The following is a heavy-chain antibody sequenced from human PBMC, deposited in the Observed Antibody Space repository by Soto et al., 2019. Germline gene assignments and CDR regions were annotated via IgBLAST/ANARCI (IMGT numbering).Heavy chain of an antibody. CDR2: INAGNGNT. V-gene: IGHV1-3*01. D-gene: IGHD2-8*01. J-gene: IGHJ6*03. CDR1: GYTFTSYA. Sequence: GASVKVSCKASGYTFTSYAMHWVRQAPGQRLEWMGWINAGNGNTKYSQKFQGRVTMTRNTSVSTAYMELSSLRSEDTAVYYCARFGPHAVLSLRAHWYYYYMDVWGKGTTVTVSS. CDR3: ARFGPHAVLSLRAHWYYYYMDV.